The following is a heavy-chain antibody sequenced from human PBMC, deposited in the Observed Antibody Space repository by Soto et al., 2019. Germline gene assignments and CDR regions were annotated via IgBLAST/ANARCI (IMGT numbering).Heavy chain of an antibody. D-gene: IGHD6-13*01. V-gene: IGHV3-30-3*01. J-gene: IGHJ6*02. CDR3: ARDSKNSYTSSWYSRYYYNGMDV. CDR1: AFTFSSYA. Sequence: PGGSLRLSCAASAFTFSSYAMHWVRQAPGKGLEWVAVISYDGSNKYYADSVKGRFTISRDNSKNTLYLQMNSLRAEDTAVYYCARDSKNSYTSSWYSRYYYNGMDVWGQGTTVTVS. CDR2: ISYDGSNK.